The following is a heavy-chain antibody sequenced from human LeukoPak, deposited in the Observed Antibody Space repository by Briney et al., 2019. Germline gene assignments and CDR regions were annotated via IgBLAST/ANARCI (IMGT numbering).Heavy chain of an antibody. CDR2: INHSGST. CDR1: GESFSGHY. J-gene: IGHJ4*02. CDR3: ARPRYGSGSFDS. V-gene: IGHV4-34*01. D-gene: IGHD3-10*01. Sequence: SETLSLTCAVYGESFSGHYWTWIRQPPGRGLDWIGEINHSGSTTSNPSLNNRVTISVDTSKNQFSLKLTSVTAADTAVYYCARPRYGSGSFDSWGQGTLVTVSS.